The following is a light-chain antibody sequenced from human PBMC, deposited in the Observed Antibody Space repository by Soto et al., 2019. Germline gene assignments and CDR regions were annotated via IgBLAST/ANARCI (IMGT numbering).Light chain of an antibody. CDR1: SSSIGAGYA. CDR3: SSYTTSSTLV. CDR2: GNR. Sequence: QSVLTQPPSVSGAPGQSVTVSCSGDSSSIGAGYAVSWYQHSPGTAPRLLIYGNRNRPSGVPERFSASKSGNTASLTISGLQAEDEAEYYCSSYTTSSTLVFGGGTKLTVL. V-gene: IGLV1-40*01. J-gene: IGLJ3*02.